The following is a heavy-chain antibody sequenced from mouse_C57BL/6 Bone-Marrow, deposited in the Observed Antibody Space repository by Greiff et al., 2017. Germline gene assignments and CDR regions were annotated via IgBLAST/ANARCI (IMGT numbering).Heavy chain of an antibody. CDR3: AIEGNHYFDY. Sequence: QVQLKESGAELVKPGASVKISCKASGYAFSSYWMNWVKQRPGKGLEWIGQIYPGDGDTNYNGKFKGKATLTADKSSSTAYMQLSSLTSEDSAVYFCAIEGNHYFDYWGQGTTLTVSS. CDR2: IYPGDGDT. CDR1: GYAFSSYW. D-gene: IGHD2-1*01. J-gene: IGHJ2*01. V-gene: IGHV1-80*01.